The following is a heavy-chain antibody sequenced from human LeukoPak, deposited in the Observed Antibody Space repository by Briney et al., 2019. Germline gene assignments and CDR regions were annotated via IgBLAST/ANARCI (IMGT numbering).Heavy chain of an antibody. D-gene: IGHD4-17*01. J-gene: IGHJ4*02. Sequence: ASVKVSCKASGYTFNGYYMHWVRQAPGQGLEWMGWINPNSGGTNYAQKFQGRVTMTRDTFISTAYMELSRLRSDDTAVYYCARGRGATVTTPTDYWGQGTLVTVSS. CDR1: GYTFNGYY. CDR2: INPNSGGT. CDR3: ARGRGATVTTPTDY. V-gene: IGHV1-2*02.